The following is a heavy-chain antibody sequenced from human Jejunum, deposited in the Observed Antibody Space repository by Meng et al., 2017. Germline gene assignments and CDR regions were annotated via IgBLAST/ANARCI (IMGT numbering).Heavy chain of an antibody. V-gene: IGHV4-39*07. CDR2: ISYSGNT. CDR3: ARKGGTYSTGHFPHFDY. J-gene: IGHJ4*02. Sequence: QLPLQEAGPGLVKPPETPSLTCTVSGDSINSTPYYWGWVRQPPGEGLEWLGSISYSGNTYYNPSLKSRVTISVDTSKNQFSLKVTSVTAADTAVYYCARKGGTYSTGHFPHFDYWGQGTLVTVSS. CDR1: GDSINSTPYY. D-gene: IGHD6-19*01.